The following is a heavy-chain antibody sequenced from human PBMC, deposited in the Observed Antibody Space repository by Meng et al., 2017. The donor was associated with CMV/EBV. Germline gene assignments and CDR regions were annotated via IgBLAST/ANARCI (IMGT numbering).Heavy chain of an antibody. CDR1: GFTFSSYW. CDR2: IKQDRSEK. CDR3: ARGNNYDFWSGDAFDI. Sequence: GGSLRLSCAASGFTFSSYWMSWVRQAPGKGLEWVANIKQDRSEKYYVDSVKGRFTISRDNAKNSLYLQMNSLRAEGTAVYYCARGNNYDFWSGDAFDIWGQGTMVTVSS. V-gene: IGHV3-7*01. J-gene: IGHJ3*02. D-gene: IGHD3-3*01.